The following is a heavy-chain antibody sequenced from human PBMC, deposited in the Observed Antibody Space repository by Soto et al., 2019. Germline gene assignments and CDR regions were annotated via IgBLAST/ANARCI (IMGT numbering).Heavy chain of an antibody. CDR2: ITNAGNTI. CDR3: ARVPLNKHFYHSSPPDF. J-gene: IGHJ4*02. CDR1: GFTFSDYS. Sequence: QVQLEESGGGLVKSGGSLRLSCAASGFTFSDYSMSWIRQAPGKGLEWVSYITNAGNTIYYADSVKGRFTISRDNAKKSLYLRMNRLRAEDTAVYFCARVPLNKHFYHSSPPDFWGPGTLVTVSS. V-gene: IGHV3-11*01. D-gene: IGHD3-22*01.